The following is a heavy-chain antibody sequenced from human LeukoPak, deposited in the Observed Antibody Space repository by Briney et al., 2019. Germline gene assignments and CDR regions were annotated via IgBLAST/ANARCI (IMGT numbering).Heavy chain of an antibody. D-gene: IGHD4-17*01. Sequence: SVKVSCKASGGTFSSYAISWVRQAPGQGLEWMGRIIPIFGTANYAQRFQGRVTITTDESTSTAYMELSSLRSEDTAVYYCARGHGDHEVYFDYWGQGTLVTVSS. CDR2: IIPIFGTA. V-gene: IGHV1-69*05. CDR1: GGTFSSYA. CDR3: ARGHGDHEVYFDY. J-gene: IGHJ4*02.